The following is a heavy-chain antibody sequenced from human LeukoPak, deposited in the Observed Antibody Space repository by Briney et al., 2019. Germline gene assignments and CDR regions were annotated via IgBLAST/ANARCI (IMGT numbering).Heavy chain of an antibody. D-gene: IGHD2-21*02. CDR3: ARSYCGGDCYHIDY. J-gene: IGHJ4*02. CDR2: ISYDGSDK. CDR1: GFTFSSYG. Sequence: PGRSLRLSCAASGFTFSSYGMHWVRQAPGKGLEWVAVISYDGSDKYYADSVKGRFTISRDNSKNTLYLQMNSLRGDDTAVYYCARSYCGGDCYHIDYWGQGTLVTVSS. V-gene: IGHV3-30*03.